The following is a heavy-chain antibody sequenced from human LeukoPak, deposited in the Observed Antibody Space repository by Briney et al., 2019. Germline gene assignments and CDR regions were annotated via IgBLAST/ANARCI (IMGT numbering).Heavy chain of an antibody. Sequence: SQTLSLTCTVSGGSISSGDYYWSWIRQPPGKGLEWIGYIYYSGSTYYNPSLKSRVTISVDTSKNQFSLKLSPVTAADTAVYYCARDSSGYQGFDYWGQGTLVTVSS. CDR3: ARDSSGYQGFDY. CDR2: IYYSGST. CDR1: GGSISSGDYY. J-gene: IGHJ4*02. V-gene: IGHV4-30-4*01. D-gene: IGHD3-22*01.